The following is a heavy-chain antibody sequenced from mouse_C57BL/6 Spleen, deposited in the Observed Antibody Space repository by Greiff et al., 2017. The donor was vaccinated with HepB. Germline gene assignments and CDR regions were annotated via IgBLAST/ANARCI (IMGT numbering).Heavy chain of an antibody. Sequence: EVKVVESGGGLVKPGGSLKLSCAASGFTFSSYAMSWVRQTPEKRLEWVATISDGGSYTYYPDNVKGRFTISRDNAKNNLYLQMSHLKSEDTAMYYCARDRDYAYGDWGQGTLVTVSA. CDR2: ISDGGSYT. D-gene: IGHD1-1*01. J-gene: IGHJ3*01. V-gene: IGHV5-4*01. CDR1: GFTFSSYA. CDR3: ARDRDYAYGD.